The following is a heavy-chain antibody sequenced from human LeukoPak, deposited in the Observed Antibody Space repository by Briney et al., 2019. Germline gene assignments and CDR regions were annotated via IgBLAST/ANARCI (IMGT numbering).Heavy chain of an antibody. CDR2: FDPEDGET. Sequence: ASVKVSCKVSGYTLTVLSMHWVRQAPGKGLEWMGGFDPEDGETIYAQKFQGRVTMTEDTSTDTAYMELSSLRSEETAVYYCATDRPKGDWYFDLWGRGTLVTVSS. CDR1: GYTLTVLS. CDR3: ATDRPKGDWYFDL. V-gene: IGHV1-24*01. D-gene: IGHD1-26*01. J-gene: IGHJ2*01.